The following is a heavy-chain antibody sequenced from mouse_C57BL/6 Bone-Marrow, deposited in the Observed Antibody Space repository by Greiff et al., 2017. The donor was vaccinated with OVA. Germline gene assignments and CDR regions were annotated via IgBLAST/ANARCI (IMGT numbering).Heavy chain of an antibody. J-gene: IGHJ4*01. CDR1: GYTFTDYE. CDR2: IDPETGGT. D-gene: IGHD2-3*01. V-gene: IGHV1-15*01. CDR3: TRNGYYGRKLDAMDY. Sequence: QVQLQQSGAELVRPGASVTLSCKASGYTFTDYEMHWVKQTPVHGLEWIGAIDPETGGTAYNQKFKGKAILTADKSSSTAYMELRSLTSEDSAVYYCTRNGYYGRKLDAMDYWGQGTSVTVSS.